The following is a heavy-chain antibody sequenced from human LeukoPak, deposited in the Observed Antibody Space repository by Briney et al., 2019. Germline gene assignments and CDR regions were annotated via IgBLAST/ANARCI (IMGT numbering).Heavy chain of an antibody. CDR2: IYYSGST. Sequence: PSETLSLTCTVSGGSISSSSYYWGWIRQPPGKGLEWIGSIYYSGSTYYNPSLKSRVTISVDTSKNQFSLKLSSVTAADTAVYYCARDSPVFGAFDIWGQGTMVTVSS. D-gene: IGHD2-21*01. CDR1: GGSISSSSYY. CDR3: ARDSPVFGAFDI. J-gene: IGHJ3*02. V-gene: IGHV4-39*02.